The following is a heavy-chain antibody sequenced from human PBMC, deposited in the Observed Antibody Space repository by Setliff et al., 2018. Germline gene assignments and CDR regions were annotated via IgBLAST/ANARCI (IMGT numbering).Heavy chain of an antibody. J-gene: IGHJ5*02. V-gene: IGHV4-34*01. CDR1: GDSFSGYF. Sequence: PSETLSLTCAVYGDSFSGYFWTWIRQPPGKGLEWIGDNYNPSLKSRLTISVDTSENQFSLSLSSVTAADTAVYYCAGGAFGSRWYVRPWFDPWGQGTLVTVSS. CDR3: AGGAFGSRWYVRPWFDP. D-gene: IGHD6-13*01.